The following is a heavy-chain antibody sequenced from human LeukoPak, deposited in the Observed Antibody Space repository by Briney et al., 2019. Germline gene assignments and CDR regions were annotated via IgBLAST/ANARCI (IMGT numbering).Heavy chain of an antibody. CDR2: IYHSGST. Sequence: SQTLSLTCAVSGGSISSRGYPWSWIRQPPGKGLERIGYIYHSGSTYYNPSLQSRLTISVDRSKSQCSLKLSSVTAADTAVYYCARGGPITMVRGVIIIQNWFYPWGQGTLVTVSS. CDR1: GGSISSRGYP. D-gene: IGHD3-10*01. J-gene: IGHJ5*02. CDR3: ARGGPITMVRGVIIIQNWFYP. V-gene: IGHV4-30-2*01.